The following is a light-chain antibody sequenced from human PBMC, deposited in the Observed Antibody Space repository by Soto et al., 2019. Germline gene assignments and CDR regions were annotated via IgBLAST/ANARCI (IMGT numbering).Light chain of an antibody. J-gene: IGKJ5*01. CDR1: QSVSRY. V-gene: IGKV1-39*01. CDR3: QQSYITPPIT. CDR2: AAS. Sequence: DVQMTQSPSFLSALVGDRVTITCRASQSVSRYLNWYQHKPGKAPKLLINAASNLRSGVPSRFSGSGSGTDFTLTIDGLQPEDFAVYYCQQSYITPPITFGQGTRLELK.